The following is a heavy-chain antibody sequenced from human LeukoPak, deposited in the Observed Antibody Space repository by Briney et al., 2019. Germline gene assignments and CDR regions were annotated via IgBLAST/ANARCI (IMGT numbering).Heavy chain of an antibody. CDR3: ARRGSGTGYYFDY. CDR1: GGSFSGYY. CDR2: INHSGST. V-gene: IGHV4-34*01. D-gene: IGHD3-10*01. Sequence: SETLSLTCAVYGGSFSGYYWSWIRQPPGKGLEWIGEINHSGSTRYNPSVKSRVTISVDTSKNQFSLKLSSVTAADTAVYYCARRGSGTGYYFDYWGQGTLVTVSS. J-gene: IGHJ4*02.